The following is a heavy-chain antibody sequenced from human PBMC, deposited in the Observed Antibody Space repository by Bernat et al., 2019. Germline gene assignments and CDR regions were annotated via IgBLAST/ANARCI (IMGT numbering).Heavy chain of an antibody. CDR2: IYYSGSA. CDR1: GGSITSSSYY. V-gene: IGHV4-39*01. Sequence: QLQLQESGPGLVKPSETLSLTCTVSGGSITSSSYYWGWIRQPPGQGLEWIGSIYYSGSAYYNPSLRSRVTISVDTSKNQFSLKLSSVTAADTAVYYCARGFTIFGVVTNYYYGMDVWGQGTTVTVSS. D-gene: IGHD3-3*01. CDR3: ARGFTIFGVVTNYYYGMDV. J-gene: IGHJ6*02.